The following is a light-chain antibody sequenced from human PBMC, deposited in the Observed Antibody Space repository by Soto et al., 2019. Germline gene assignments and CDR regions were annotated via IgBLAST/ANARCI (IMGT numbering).Light chain of an antibody. CDR2: GAS. Sequence: EIVMTQSPATLSVSPGERATLSCRASQSVSSNLAWYQQKPGQAPRLLIYGASTRATGIPARFSGSGSGTEFTLTISSLQSEDFAVYYWQQYNNWPPLNFGGGTKVEIK. V-gene: IGKV3-15*01. CDR1: QSVSSN. J-gene: IGKJ4*01. CDR3: QQYNNWPPLN.